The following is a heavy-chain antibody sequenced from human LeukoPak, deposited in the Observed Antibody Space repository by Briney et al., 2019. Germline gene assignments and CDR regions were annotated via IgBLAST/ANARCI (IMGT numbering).Heavy chain of an antibody. CDR3: ARGRYCSNAVCQYFDY. J-gene: IGHJ4*02. Sequence: PGGSLRLSCPASGFTFSSYPMYWVRQAPGKGLEYVSAITHNGGSTYYANSVKGRFTISRDNSKNALYLQMGSLRAEDMAVYYCARGRYCSNAVCQYFDYWGQGTLVTVSS. V-gene: IGHV3-64*01. D-gene: IGHD2-8*01. CDR1: GFTFSSYP. CDR2: ITHNGGST.